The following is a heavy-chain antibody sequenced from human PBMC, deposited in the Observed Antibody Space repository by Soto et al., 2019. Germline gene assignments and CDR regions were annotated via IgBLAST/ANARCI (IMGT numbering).Heavy chain of an antibody. CDR1: GFSLSTSGVG. D-gene: IGHD2-2*01. CDR2: IYWDDDK. V-gene: IGHV2-5*02. Sequence: QITLKESGPTLVKPTQTLTLTCTFSGFSLSTSGVGVGWIRQPPGKALEWLALIYWDDDKRYSPSLKSRLTITKDTSKNQVVLTITNMDPVDTATYYCAHSRIIVVVPESFDYWGQGTLVTVSS. CDR3: AHSRIIVVVPESFDY. J-gene: IGHJ4*02.